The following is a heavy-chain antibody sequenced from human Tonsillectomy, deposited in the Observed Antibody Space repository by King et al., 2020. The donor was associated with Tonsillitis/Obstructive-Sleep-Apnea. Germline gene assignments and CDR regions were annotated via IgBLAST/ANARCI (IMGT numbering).Heavy chain of an antibody. D-gene: IGHD3-10*01. CDR2: INWNGGST. CDR3: ARDSHYYGSGSESNYYYYMDV. V-gene: IGHV3-20*04. Sequence: VQLVESGGGVVRPGGSLRLSCAASGFTFDDYGMSWVRQAPGKGLEWVSGINWNGGSTGYADSVKGRFTISRDNAKKSLYLQMNSLRAEDTALYYCARDSHYYGSGSESNYYYYMDVWGKGTTVTVSS. CDR1: GFTFDDYG. J-gene: IGHJ6*03.